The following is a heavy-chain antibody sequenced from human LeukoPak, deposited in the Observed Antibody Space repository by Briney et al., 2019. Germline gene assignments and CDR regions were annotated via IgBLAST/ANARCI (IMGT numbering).Heavy chain of an antibody. CDR3: ARGVVPAEYYYYYMDV. CDR1: GGSISSGGYY. CDR2: IYYSGST. D-gene: IGHD2-2*01. J-gene: IGHJ6*03. Sequence: SETLSLTCTVSGGSISSGGYYWSWIRQHPGKGLEWIGYIYYSGSTNYNPSLKSRVTISVDTSKNQFSLKLSSVTAADTAVYYCARGVVPAEYYYYYMDVWGKGTTVTVSS. V-gene: IGHV4-61*08.